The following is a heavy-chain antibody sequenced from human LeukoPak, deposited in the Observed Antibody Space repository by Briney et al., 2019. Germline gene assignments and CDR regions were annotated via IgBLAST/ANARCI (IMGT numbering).Heavy chain of an antibody. CDR2: INHSGIT. D-gene: IGHD3-10*01. CDR3: AREMRSPRGGFDY. Sequence: PSETLSLTCAVFGGSLSGYHWSWIRQPPGKGLEWIGGINHSGITNYNPSVKSRVTISVDTSKNQFSLKLSSVTAADTAVYYCAREMRSPRGGFDYWDQGTLVTVSS. J-gene: IGHJ4*02. CDR1: GGSLSGYH. V-gene: IGHV4-34*01.